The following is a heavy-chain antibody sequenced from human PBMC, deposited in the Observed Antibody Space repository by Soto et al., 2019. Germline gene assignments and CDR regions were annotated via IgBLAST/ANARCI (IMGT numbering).Heavy chain of an antibody. CDR1: GGSISSGGYS. Sequence: SETLSLTCAVSGGSISSGGYSWSWIRQPPGKGLEWFGYIFNSGSTYYNPSLKGRVTISVDRSKNQFSLKLSSVTAADTAVYYCARGDGSGGVVFDYWGQGTLVTVSS. CDR2: IFNSGST. CDR3: ARGDGSGGVVFDY. D-gene: IGHD3-16*01. V-gene: IGHV4-30-2*01. J-gene: IGHJ4*02.